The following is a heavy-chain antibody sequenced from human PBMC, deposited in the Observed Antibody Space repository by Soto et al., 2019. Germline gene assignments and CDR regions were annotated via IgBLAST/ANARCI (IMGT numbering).Heavy chain of an antibody. Sequence: ASVKVSCKASGYTFTGYYMHWVRQAPGQGLEWMGWINPNSGGTNYAQKFQGRVTMTRDTSISTAYMELSRLRSDDTAVYYCARALLWKQPVEDYWGQGTLVTVSS. V-gene: IGHV1-2*02. D-gene: IGHD6-13*01. J-gene: IGHJ4*02. CDR1: GYTFTGYY. CDR2: INPNSGGT. CDR3: ARALLWKQPVEDY.